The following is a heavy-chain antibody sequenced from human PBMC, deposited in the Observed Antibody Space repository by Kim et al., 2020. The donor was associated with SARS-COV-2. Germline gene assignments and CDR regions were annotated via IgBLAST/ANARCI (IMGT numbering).Heavy chain of an antibody. CDR1: GFIFSSYG. D-gene: IGHD6-13*01. Sequence: GGSLRLSCAASGFIFSSYGMHWVRQAPGRGLEWVALISYDGNYKYYADSVKGRFTISRDNSKNTLYLQMNSLRAEDTAVYYCARDREPKGYSIPAHVWGQGTTVTVSS. V-gene: IGHV3-33*05. CDR2: ISYDGNYK. J-gene: IGHJ6*02. CDR3: ARDREPKGYSIPAHV.